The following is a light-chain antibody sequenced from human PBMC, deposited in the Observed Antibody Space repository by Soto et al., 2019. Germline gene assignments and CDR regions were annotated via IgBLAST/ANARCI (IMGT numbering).Light chain of an antibody. J-gene: IGKJ5*01. CDR1: QAINTY. Sequence: QLTQSPSFLSASVGDGVTITSRASQAINTYLAWYQQKPGKAPKLLIFAASTLQNGVPSRFSGSGSGTEFTVTITSLQPEDFATYYCQQRKSYPITFGQGTRLEIK. CDR3: QQRKSYPIT. CDR2: AAS. V-gene: IGKV1-9*01.